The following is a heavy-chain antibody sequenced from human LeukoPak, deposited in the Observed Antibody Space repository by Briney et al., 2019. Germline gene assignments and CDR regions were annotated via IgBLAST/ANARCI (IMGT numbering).Heavy chain of an antibody. D-gene: IGHD2-15*01. CDR2: IKQDGSEK. Sequence: GGSLRLSCAASGFTLRDYWMSWVRQAPGKGLEWLANIKQDGSEKYYVDSVKGRFTISRDNAENSLYLQMNSVRAEDTAVYYCARSYCSGGTCYRGDYWGQGTLVTVSS. J-gene: IGHJ4*02. V-gene: IGHV3-7*01. CDR3: ARSYCSGGTCYRGDY. CDR1: GFTLRDYW.